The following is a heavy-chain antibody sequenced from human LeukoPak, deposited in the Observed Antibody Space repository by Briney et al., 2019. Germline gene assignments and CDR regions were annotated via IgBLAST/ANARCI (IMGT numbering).Heavy chain of an antibody. CDR2: IKQDGSEK. J-gene: IGHJ4*02. CDR1: GFTFSSYW. D-gene: IGHD3-3*01. V-gene: IGHV3-7*01. CDR3: ARENDFWSGYSPFDY. Sequence: GGSLRLXCVASGFTFSSYWMNWVRRAPGKGLEWVANIKQDGSEKYYVDSVKGRFTISRDNAKNSLYLQMNSLRAEDTAVYYCARENDFWSGYSPFDYWGQGTLVTVSS.